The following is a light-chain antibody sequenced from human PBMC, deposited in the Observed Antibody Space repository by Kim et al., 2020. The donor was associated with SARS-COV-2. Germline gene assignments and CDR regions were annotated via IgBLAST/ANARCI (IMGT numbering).Light chain of an antibody. CDR1: QSLVYSDGNTY. CDR3: MQSIHPIT. V-gene: IGKV2-30*01. Sequence: DVVMTQSPLSLPVTLGQPASISCRSSQSLVYSDGNTYLNWFQQRPGQSPRRIIYKVSNRDSGVPDRFSGSGSGTDFTLKISRVEAEDVGVYSCMQSIHPITFGQGTRLEIK. CDR2: KVS. J-gene: IGKJ5*01.